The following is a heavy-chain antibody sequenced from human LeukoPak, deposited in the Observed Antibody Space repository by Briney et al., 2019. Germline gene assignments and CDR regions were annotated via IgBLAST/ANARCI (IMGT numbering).Heavy chain of an antibody. CDR1: GYTFTGYY. CDR2: INPNSGGT. Sequence: ASVKVSCKASGYTFTGYYMHWVRQAPGQGLEWMGRINPNSGGTNYAQKFQGRVTMTRDTSISTAYMELSRLRSEDTAVYYCARGASLSVFRSFDYWGQGTLVTVSS. J-gene: IGHJ4*02. CDR3: ARGASLSVFRSFDY. V-gene: IGHV1-2*06. D-gene: IGHD3-16*02.